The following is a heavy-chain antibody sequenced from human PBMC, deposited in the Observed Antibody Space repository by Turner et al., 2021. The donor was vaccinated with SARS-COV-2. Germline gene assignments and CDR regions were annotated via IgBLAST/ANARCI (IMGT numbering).Heavy chain of an antibody. CDR1: GYTFTSYD. CDR2: MKPNSGNP. J-gene: IGHJ4*02. CDR3: ARGDCSGGSCYDLDY. Sequence: QVQLVQSGAEVKKPGASVKVSCTASGYTFTSYDINWVRQATGQGLEWIGWMKPNSGNPGYAQKFQGRVTMTRNTSISTAYMELSSLRSEDTAVYYCARGDCSGGSCYDLDYWGQGTLVTVSS. D-gene: IGHD2-15*01. V-gene: IGHV1-8*01.